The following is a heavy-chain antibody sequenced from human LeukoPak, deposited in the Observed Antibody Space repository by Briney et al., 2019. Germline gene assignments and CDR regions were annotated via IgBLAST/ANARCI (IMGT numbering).Heavy chain of an antibody. D-gene: IGHD6-13*01. J-gene: IGHJ6*02. V-gene: IGHV3-30*18. Sequence: GGSLRLSCAASGFTFSSYGMHWVRQAPGKGLEWVAVISYDGSNKYYADSVKGRFTISRDNSKNTLYLQMNSLRAEDTAVYYCAKETGSWFPYYYYYYGMDVWGQGTTVTVSS. CDR2: ISYDGSNK. CDR3: AKETGSWFPYYYYYYGMDV. CDR1: GFTFSSYG.